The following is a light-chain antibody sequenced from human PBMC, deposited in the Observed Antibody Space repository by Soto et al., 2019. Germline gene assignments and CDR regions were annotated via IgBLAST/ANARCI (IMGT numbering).Light chain of an antibody. CDR1: SSDVGGYNY. V-gene: IGLV2-8*01. Sequence: QSALTQPPSASGSPGQSVNISCTGTSSDVGGYNYVSWYQQHPGKAPKLMIYEVSKRPSGVPDRFSGSKSGNTASLTVSGLQAEDEADYYCSSYAGSNQEVFGTGTKLTVL. CDR3: SSYAGSNQEV. J-gene: IGLJ1*01. CDR2: EVS.